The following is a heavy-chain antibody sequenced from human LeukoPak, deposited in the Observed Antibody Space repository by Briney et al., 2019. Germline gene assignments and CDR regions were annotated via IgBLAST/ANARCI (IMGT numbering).Heavy chain of an antibody. CDR1: GFTFSSYS. V-gene: IGHV3-21*01. CDR2: IISISSYI. Sequence: PGGSLRLSCAASGFTFSSYSMNWVRQAPGKGLEWVSSIISISSYIYYADSVKGRFTISRDNANNSLYLQMNSLRAEDTAVYYCARVTGGDCYFCDYYYYYGMDVWGQGTTVTVSS. D-gene: IGHD2-21*02. J-gene: IGHJ6*02. CDR3: ARVTGGDCYFCDYYYYYGMDV.